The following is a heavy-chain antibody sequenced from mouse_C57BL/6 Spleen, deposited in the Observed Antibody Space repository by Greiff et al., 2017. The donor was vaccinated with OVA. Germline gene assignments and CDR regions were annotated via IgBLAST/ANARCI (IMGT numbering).Heavy chain of an antibody. CDR2: IYPGDGDT. J-gene: IGHJ2*01. CDR1: GYAFSSYW. D-gene: IGHD1-1*01. Sequence: VQVVESGAELVKPGASVKISCKASGYAFSSYWMNWVKQRPGKGLEWIGQIYPGDGDTNYNGKFKGKATLTADKSSSTAYMQLSSLTSEDSAVYFCARWDYYGSSPFDYWGQGTTLTVSS. CDR3: ARWDYYGSSPFDY. V-gene: IGHV1-80*01.